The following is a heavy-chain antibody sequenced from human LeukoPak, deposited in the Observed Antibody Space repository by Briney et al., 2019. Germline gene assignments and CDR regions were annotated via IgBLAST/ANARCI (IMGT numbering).Heavy chain of an antibody. V-gene: IGHV3-7*01. D-gene: IGHD3-9*01. CDR2: IKQDGSEI. CDR1: GFIFNSYW. CDR3: ARDMTGALEH. Sequence: GGSLRLSCAASGFIFNSYWMAWVRQAPGKGLEWVANIKQDGSEINYVDSVKGRFTISRDNAKNSLYLQMSSLTAEDTAVCYCARDMTGALEHWGQGTLVSVSS. J-gene: IGHJ4*02.